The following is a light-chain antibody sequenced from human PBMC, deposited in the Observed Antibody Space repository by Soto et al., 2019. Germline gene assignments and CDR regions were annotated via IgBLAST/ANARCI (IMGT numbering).Light chain of an antibody. CDR2: AAS. J-gene: IGKJ1*01. V-gene: IGKV1-8*01. CDR1: QGISSY. CDR3: QQYYSYPPWT. Sequence: AIRMTQSPSSLSASTGDRVTITCRASQGISSYLAWYQQKPGKAPKLLIYAASTLQSGVPSRFSGSGSETDFTLTISGLQSEDFATYYCQQYYSYPPWTFGQGTKVEIK.